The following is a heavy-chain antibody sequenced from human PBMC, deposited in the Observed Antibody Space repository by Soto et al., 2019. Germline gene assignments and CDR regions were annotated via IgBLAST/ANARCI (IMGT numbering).Heavy chain of an antibody. Sequence: SETLSLTCAVYGGSFSGYYWTWIRQPPGTGLEWVGEINHSGSTNYSPSLKSRVTISVDTSKNQFSLKLTSVTAADTAVYYCARDKITGLFDYWGQGTLVTVSS. CDR2: INHSGST. J-gene: IGHJ4*02. CDR3: ARDKITGLFDY. CDR1: GGSFSGYY. V-gene: IGHV4-34*01. D-gene: IGHD1-1*01.